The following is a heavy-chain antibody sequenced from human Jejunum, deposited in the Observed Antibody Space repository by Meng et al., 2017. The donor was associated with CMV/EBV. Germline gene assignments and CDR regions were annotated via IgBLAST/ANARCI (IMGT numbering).Heavy chain of an antibody. Sequence: VELVQCGAEVKKTGAAVKASSNASGYTFTGYYMHWVSQDPGPGLQWMGRINTNSGGTNYAQKFQGRVTMTRDTSISTASMELSRLRSADTAVYYCAHQAVAGTRGWFDPWGQGTLVTVSS. CDR3: AHQAVAGTRGWFDP. D-gene: IGHD6-19*01. J-gene: IGHJ5*02. CDR2: INTNSGGT. V-gene: IGHV1-2*06. CDR1: GYTFTGYY.